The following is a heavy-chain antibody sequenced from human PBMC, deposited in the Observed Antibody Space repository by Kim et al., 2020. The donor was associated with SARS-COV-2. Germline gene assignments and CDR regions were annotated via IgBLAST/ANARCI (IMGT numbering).Heavy chain of an antibody. V-gene: IGHV4-34*01. D-gene: IGHD3-3*01. CDR3: ARERVNHYPKSTIFGVVIHPHLDY. CDR1: GGSFSGYY. J-gene: IGHJ4*02. Sequence: SETLSLTCAVYGGSFSGYYWSWIRQPPGKGLEWIGEINHSGSTNYNPSLKSRVTISVDTSKNQFSLKLSSVTAADTAVYYCARERVNHYPKSTIFGVVIHPHLDYWGQGTLVTVSS. CDR2: INHSGST.